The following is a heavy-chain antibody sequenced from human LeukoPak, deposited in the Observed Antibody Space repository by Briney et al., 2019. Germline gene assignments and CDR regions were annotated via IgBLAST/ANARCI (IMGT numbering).Heavy chain of an antibody. Sequence: GASVKVSCKASGYTFTSYGISWVRQAPGQGLEWMGWISAYNGNTNYAQKLQGRVTMTTDTSTSTAYMELRSLRSDDTAVYHCARASRRITMVRGVALSGMDVWGQGTTVTVSS. V-gene: IGHV1-18*01. CDR1: GYTFTSYG. CDR3: ARASRRITMVRGVALSGMDV. J-gene: IGHJ6*02. CDR2: ISAYNGNT. D-gene: IGHD3-10*01.